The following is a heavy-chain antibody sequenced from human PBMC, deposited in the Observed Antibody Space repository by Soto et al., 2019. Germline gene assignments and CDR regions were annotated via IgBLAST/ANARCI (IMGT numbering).Heavy chain of an antibody. CDR3: AKDSPYSASYKEDAFDF. CDR1: GFTFSSYA. V-gene: IGHV3-23*01. Sequence: EVQLLDYGGDLVQPGGSLRLSCAASGFTFSSYAMTWVRQAPGKGLEWVSAISGSGSSTYYTDSVKGRFTISRDNSKNTLVLQMNSLRAEDTAVYYCAKDSPYSASYKEDAFDFWGQGTLVTVSS. J-gene: IGHJ3*01. CDR2: ISGSGSST. D-gene: IGHD1-26*01.